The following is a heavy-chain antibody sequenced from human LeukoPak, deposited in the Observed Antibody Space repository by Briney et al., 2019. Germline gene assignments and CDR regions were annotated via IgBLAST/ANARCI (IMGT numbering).Heavy chain of an antibody. D-gene: IGHD3-22*01. Sequence: SVKVSCKASGGTFSSYAISWVRQAPGQGLEWMGRIIPILGIANYAQKFQGRVTITADKSTSTAYMELSSLRSEDTAVYYCASPVYYYDSSGSLFDYWGQGTLVTVSS. J-gene: IGHJ4*02. V-gene: IGHV1-69*04. CDR1: GGTFSSYA. CDR2: IIPILGIA. CDR3: ASPVYYYDSSGSLFDY.